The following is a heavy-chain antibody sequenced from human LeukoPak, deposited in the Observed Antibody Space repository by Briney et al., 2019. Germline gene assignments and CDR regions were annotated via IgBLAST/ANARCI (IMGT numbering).Heavy chain of an antibody. V-gene: IGHV1-2*04. J-gene: IGHJ4*02. Sequence: ASVTVSCKASGYTFTGYYMHWVRQAPGQGLEWMGWINPNSGGTNYAQKFQGWVTMTRDTSISTAYMELSRLRSDDTAVYYCARGRRLDITGTFDYWGQGTLVTVSS. CDR3: ARGRRLDITGTFDY. D-gene: IGHD1-20*01. CDR2: INPNSGGT. CDR1: GYTFTGYY.